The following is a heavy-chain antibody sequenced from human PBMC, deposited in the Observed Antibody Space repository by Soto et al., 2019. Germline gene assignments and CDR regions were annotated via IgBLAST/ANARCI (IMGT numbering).Heavy chain of an antibody. Sequence: QPGGSLRLSCAASGFSFDDYAMHWVRRAPGKGLEWVSGSGWNSEIIGYAESVMGRFTISRDNAKNSLYLQMNSLRAEDTALYYCAKESAGYSSGWNGLDVWGQGTTVAVSS. CDR2: SGWNSEII. CDR1: GFSFDDYA. V-gene: IGHV3-9*01. D-gene: IGHD6-19*01. J-gene: IGHJ6*02. CDR3: AKESAGYSSGWNGLDV.